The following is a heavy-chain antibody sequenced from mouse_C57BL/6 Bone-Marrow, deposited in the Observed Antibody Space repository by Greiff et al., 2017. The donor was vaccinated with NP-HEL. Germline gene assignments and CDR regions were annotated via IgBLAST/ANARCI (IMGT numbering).Heavy chain of an antibody. Sequence: VQLQQSGTVLARPGASVKMSCKTSGYTFTSYWMHWVKQRPGQGLEWIGAIYPGNSDTSYNQKFKGKAKLTAVTSASTAYMELSSLTNEDAAVYYCTHGNYYYAMDYWGQGTSVTVSS. V-gene: IGHV1-5*01. CDR1: GYTFTSYW. CDR2: IYPGNSDT. J-gene: IGHJ4*01. D-gene: IGHD2-1*01. CDR3: THGNYYYAMDY.